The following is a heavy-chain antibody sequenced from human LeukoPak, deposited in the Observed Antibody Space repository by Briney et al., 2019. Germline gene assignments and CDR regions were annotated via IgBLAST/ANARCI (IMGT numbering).Heavy chain of an antibody. D-gene: IGHD2-21*01. Sequence: PGGSLRLSCAASEFTFSSYAMNWVHQAPGKVLEWVSYISSSSSTIYYADSVKGRFTISRDNVKNSLYLQMNSLRAEDTAVYYCARDQGGGDSYDAFDIWGQGTMVTVSS. J-gene: IGHJ3*02. CDR3: ARDQGGGDSYDAFDI. CDR1: EFTFSSYA. V-gene: IGHV3-48*01. CDR2: ISSSSSTI.